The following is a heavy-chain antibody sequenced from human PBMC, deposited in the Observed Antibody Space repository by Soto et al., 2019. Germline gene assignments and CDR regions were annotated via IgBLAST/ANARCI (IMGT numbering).Heavy chain of an antibody. V-gene: IGHV1-2*04. CDR2: INPNSGGT. J-gene: IGHJ4*02. Sequence: GASVKVSCKASGYTFTGYYMHCVRQAPGQGLEWMGWINPNSGGTNYAQKFQGWVTMTRDTSISTAYMELSRLRSDDTAVYYCALSGIAARPFAFDYWGQGTLVTSPQ. CDR1: GYTFTGYY. D-gene: IGHD6-6*01. CDR3: ALSGIAARPFAFDY.